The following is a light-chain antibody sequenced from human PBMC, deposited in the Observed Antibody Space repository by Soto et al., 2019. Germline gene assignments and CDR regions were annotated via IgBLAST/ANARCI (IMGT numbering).Light chain of an antibody. CDR2: DAS. J-gene: IGKJ1*01. Sequence: DIQMTQSPSTLSASVGDRVTITCRASQRISSWLAWYQQKPGKAPKLLIYDASSVESGVPSRFSGSGSGTEFTLTISSLQPDDFATYYCQQYNSYWTFGQGPRWIS. CDR1: QRISSW. CDR3: QQYNSYWT. V-gene: IGKV1-5*01.